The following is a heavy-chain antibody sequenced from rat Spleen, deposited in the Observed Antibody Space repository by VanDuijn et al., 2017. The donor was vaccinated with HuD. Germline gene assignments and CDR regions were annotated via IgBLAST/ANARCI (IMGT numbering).Heavy chain of an antibody. CDR2: ISPSGGST. V-gene: IGHV5-19*01. J-gene: IGHJ3*01. CDR3: TTHGARVSRFAY. D-gene: IGHD1-4*01. Sequence: EVQLVETGGGLVHPGESLKLSCVASGFTLSDYVMHWIRQAPTKGLEWVASISPSGGSTYYRDSVKGRFTISRDNAKSTLSLQMDSLRSEDTATYYCTTHGARVSRFAYWGQGTLVTVSS. CDR1: GFTLSDYV.